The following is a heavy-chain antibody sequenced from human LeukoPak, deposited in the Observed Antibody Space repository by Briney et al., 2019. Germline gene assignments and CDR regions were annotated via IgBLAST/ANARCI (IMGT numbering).Heavy chain of an antibody. CDR3: AREGNYDILTGYYPHWFDP. CDR1: GGSISSGDYY. CDR2: IYYSGST. J-gene: IGHJ5*02. V-gene: IGHV4-30-4*01. Sequence: SQTLSLTCTVSGGSISSGDYYWSWIRQPPGKGLEWIGYIYYSGSTNYNPSLKSRVTISVDTSKNQFSLKLSSVTAADTAVYYCAREGNYDILTGYYPHWFDPWGQGTLVTVSS. D-gene: IGHD3-9*01.